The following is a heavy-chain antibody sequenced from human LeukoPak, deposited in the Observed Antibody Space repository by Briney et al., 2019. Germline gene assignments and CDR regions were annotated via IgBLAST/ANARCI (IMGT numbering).Heavy chain of an antibody. V-gene: IGHV4-4*02. CDR2: IYQSGST. D-gene: IGHD1-26*01. CDR1: GTSINNKKW. CDR3: AKDRDSGSYLRWFDP. J-gene: IGHJ5*02. Sequence: SETLSLTCAVSGTSINNKKWWSWVRQPPGKGLEWIGEIYQSGSTNYNPSLKSRVTISVDKSKNQFSLKLTSVTAADTAVYYCAKDRDSGSYLRWFDPWGQGTLVTVSS.